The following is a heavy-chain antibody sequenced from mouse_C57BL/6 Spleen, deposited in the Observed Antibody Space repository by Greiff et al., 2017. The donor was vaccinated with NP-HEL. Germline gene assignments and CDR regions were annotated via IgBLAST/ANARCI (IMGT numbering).Heavy chain of an antibody. J-gene: IGHJ4*01. CDR2: IYPGSGST. V-gene: IGHV1-55*01. CDR1: GYTFTSYW. Sequence: QVQLQQPGAELVKPGASVKMSCKASGYTFTSYWITWVKQRPGQGLEWIGDIYPGSGSTNYNEKFKSKATLTVDTSSSTAYMQLSSLTSEDSAVYYCARGDYGNSYYYAMDYWGQGTSVTVSS. CDR3: ARGDYGNSYYYAMDY. D-gene: IGHD2-1*01.